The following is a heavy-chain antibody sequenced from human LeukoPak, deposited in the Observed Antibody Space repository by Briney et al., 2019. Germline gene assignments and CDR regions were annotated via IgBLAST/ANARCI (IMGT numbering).Heavy chain of an antibody. Sequence: ASVKVSCKASGYTFTGYYVHWVRQAPGQGLEWMGWINPNSGGTNYAQKFQGRVTMTRDTSISTAYMELSRLRSDDTAVYYCARVKSGPLDFWSGLDYWGQGTLVTVSS. J-gene: IGHJ4*02. CDR3: ARVKSGPLDFWSGLDY. CDR2: INPNSGGT. D-gene: IGHD3-3*01. CDR1: GYTFTGYY. V-gene: IGHV1-2*02.